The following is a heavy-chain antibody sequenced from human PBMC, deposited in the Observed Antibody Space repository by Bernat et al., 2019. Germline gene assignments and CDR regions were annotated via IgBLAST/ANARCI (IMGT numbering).Heavy chain of an antibody. D-gene: IGHD6-13*01. CDR2: ISSSSSYI. V-gene: IGHV3-21*01. Sequence: EVQLVESGGGLVKPGGSLRLSCAASGFTFSSYSMYWVRQAPGKGLEWVSSISSSSSYIYYADSVKGRFTISRDNAKNSLYLQMNSLRAEDTAVYYCAKIAAADYFDYWGQGTLVTVSS. CDR3: AKIAAADYFDY. CDR1: GFTFSSYS. J-gene: IGHJ4*02.